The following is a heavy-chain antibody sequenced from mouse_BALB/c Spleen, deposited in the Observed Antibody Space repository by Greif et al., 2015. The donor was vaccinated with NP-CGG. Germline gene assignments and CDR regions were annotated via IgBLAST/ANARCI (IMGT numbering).Heavy chain of an antibody. CDR1: GYTFTSSW. Sequence: QVQLQQSGSVLVRPGASVKLSCKASGYTFTSSWMHWAKQRPGQGLEWIGEIHPNSGNTNYNEKFKGKATLTVDTSSSTAYVDLSSLTSEDSAVYYCARGYGPLDYWGQGTTLTVSS. D-gene: IGHD1-1*02. J-gene: IGHJ2*01. CDR3: ARGYGPLDY. V-gene: IGHV1S130*01. CDR2: IHPNSGNT.